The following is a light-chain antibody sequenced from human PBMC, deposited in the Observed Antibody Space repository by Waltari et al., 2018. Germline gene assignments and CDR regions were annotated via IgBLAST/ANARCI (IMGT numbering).Light chain of an antibody. V-gene: IGKV1-5*03. CDR1: QSISSW. J-gene: IGKJ1*01. Sequence: DIQMTQSPSTLSASVGDRVTITCRASQSISSWLAWYQQKPGKAPKLLIYRASSLETGVPSRFSGSGSGTEFTLTISSLQPDDFATYYCQEYSTYLWTFGQGTKVEI. CDR2: RAS. CDR3: QEYSTYLWT.